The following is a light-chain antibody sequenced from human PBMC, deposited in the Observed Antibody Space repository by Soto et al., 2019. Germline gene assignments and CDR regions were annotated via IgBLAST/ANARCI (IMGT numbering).Light chain of an antibody. V-gene: IGKV1-5*03. CDR1: QTISSW. CDR3: QHYNSYSEA. J-gene: IGKJ1*01. Sequence: DIQMTQSPSTLSGSVGDRVTITCRASQTISSWLAWYQQKPGKAPKLLIYKAATLKSGVPSRFSGSGSGTEFTLTISSLQPDDFGTYYCQHYNSYSEAFXQGTKVDIK. CDR2: KAA.